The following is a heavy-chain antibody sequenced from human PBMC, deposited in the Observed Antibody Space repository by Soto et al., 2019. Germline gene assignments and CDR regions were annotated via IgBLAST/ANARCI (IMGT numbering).Heavy chain of an antibody. D-gene: IGHD6-19*01. J-gene: IGHJ4*02. V-gene: IGHV2-5*02. CDR1: GFSLSSTRVA. Sequence: QITLKESGPTLVKPTQTLTLTCTFSGFSLSSTRVAVGWIRQPPGKALEWLALIYWDDDKRYSPFLKSRLTTTKDTSKNLVVFTMTNMDPLDTATYYCAHRLVAGLGYSFDYWGQGTLVTVSS. CDR2: IYWDDDK. CDR3: AHRLVAGLGYSFDY.